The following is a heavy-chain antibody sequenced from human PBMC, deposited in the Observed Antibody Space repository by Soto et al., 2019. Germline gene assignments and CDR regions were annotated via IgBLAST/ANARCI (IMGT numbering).Heavy chain of an antibody. V-gene: IGHV4-39*01. CDR2: IYYTGST. D-gene: IGHD3-10*01. CDR3: ARELGSGSYIDY. CDR1: GGSISSSSYY. J-gene: IGHJ4*02. Sequence: QLQLQESGPGLVKPSETLSLTCTVSGGSISSSSYYWAWIRQPPGKGLEWIWNIYYTGSTPYNPCLKNRVTMSVDTSNSQFSLKLTSVSAPDTAVYYCARELGSGSYIDYWGRGTRVTVSS.